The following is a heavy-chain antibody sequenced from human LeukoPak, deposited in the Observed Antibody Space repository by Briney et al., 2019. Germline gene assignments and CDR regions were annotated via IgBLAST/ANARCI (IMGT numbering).Heavy chain of an antibody. CDR1: GYTLTELS. CDR3: ARGGAVAGYYYYYYMDV. D-gene: IGHD6-19*01. CDR2: FDPEDGET. J-gene: IGHJ6*03. Sequence: ASVKVSCKVSGYTLTELSMHWVRQAPGKGLEWMGGFDPEDGETIYAQKFQGRVTMTRNTSISTAYMELSSLRSEDTAVYYCARGGAVAGYYYYYYMDVWGKGTTVTVSS. V-gene: IGHV1-24*01.